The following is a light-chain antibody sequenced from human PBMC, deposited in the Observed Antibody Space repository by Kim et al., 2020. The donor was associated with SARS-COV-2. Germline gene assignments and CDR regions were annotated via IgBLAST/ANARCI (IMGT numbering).Light chain of an antibody. Sequence: SVSPGQTASISCSGDKLGNKYAYWYQQKPGKSPILVIYQDGKRPSGIPERFSGSNSGNTATLTITGTQAMDEADYYCQAWERSTAIFGGGTQLTVL. CDR2: QDG. CDR3: QAWERSTAI. CDR1: KLGNKY. V-gene: IGLV3-1*01. J-gene: IGLJ2*01.